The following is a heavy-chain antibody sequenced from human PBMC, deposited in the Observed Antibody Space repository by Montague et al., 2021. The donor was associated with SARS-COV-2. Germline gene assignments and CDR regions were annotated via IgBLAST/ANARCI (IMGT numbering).Heavy chain of an antibody. J-gene: IGHJ5*02. CDR1: GRSISTDHY. V-gene: IGHV4-38-2*02. CDR2: IHHSGNT. CDR3: ASQVAYLDYFDP. Sequence: SETLSLTCTVSGRSISTDHYWGWIRQPPGKGLEWIGSIHHSGNTCYNPSLKSRLTISIDTSKHQFSLKLTSVTAADTAVYYCASQVAYLDYFDPWGQGTLVTVSS. D-gene: IGHD4-11*01.